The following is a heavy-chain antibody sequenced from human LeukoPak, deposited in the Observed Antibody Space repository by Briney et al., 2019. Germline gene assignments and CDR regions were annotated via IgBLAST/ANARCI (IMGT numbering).Heavy chain of an antibody. CDR1: GDSVSSNSAA. V-gene: IGHV6-1*01. D-gene: IGHD6-6*01. J-gene: IGHJ4*02. Sequence: SQTLSLTCAISGDSVSSNSAAWNWIRQSPSRGLEWLGRTYYRSKWYNDYAVSVKSRITINPDTSKNQFSLKLSSVTAADTAVYYCARGSSIAARRPFDYWGQGTLVTVSS. CDR2: TYYRSKWYN. CDR3: ARGSSIAARRPFDY.